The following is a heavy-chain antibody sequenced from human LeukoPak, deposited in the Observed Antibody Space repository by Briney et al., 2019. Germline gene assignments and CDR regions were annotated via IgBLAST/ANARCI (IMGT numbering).Heavy chain of an antibody. D-gene: IGHD3-22*01. J-gene: IGHJ4*02. V-gene: IGHV1-2*02. CDR1: GYTFTGYY. CDR3: ARGDYYYDSSGYASFDY. CDR2: INPNSGGT. Sequence: EASVKVSCKASGYTFTGYYMHWVRQAPGQGLEWMGWINPNSGGTNYAQKFQGRVTMTRDTSISTAYTELSRLRSDDTAVYYCARGDYYYDSSGYASFDYWGQGTLVTVSS.